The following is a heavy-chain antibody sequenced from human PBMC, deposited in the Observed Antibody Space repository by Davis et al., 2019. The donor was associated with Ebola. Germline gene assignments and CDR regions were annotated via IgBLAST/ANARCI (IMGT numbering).Heavy chain of an antibody. V-gene: IGHV4-59*01. D-gene: IGHD3-22*01. CDR3: ARQTSSGYYGGRIDY. J-gene: IGHJ4*02. CDR2: MSDTGRT. CDR1: GASISSYY. Sequence: SETLSLTCSVSGASISSYYWSWIRQAPGKGLEWVGHMSDTGRTNYNPSLNSRVTILVDMSKKEISLKLSPVTAAGTAVYYCARQTSSGYYGGRIDYWGQGTLVTVSS.